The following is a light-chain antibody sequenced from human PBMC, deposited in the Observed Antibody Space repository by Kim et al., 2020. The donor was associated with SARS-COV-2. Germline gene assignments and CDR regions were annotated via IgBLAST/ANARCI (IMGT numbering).Light chain of an antibody. J-gene: IGLJ3*02. Sequence: LGQTVRITCQGDSLRTYYTTWFQQKPGQAPILVFYGKNNRPSAIPDRFSGSSSGNTASLTITATQAGDEADYYCNSRDSSGNPNWVFGGGTQLTVL. CDR3: NSRDSSGNPNWV. CDR1: SLRTYY. V-gene: IGLV3-19*01. CDR2: GKN.